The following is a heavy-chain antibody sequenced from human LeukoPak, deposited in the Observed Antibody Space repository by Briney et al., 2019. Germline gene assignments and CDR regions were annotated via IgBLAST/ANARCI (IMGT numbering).Heavy chain of an antibody. J-gene: IGHJ6*02. V-gene: IGHV4-59*12. Sequence: SETLSLTCTVSGASISSYYWSWIRQPPGKGLEWIGYMYYGGSTNYNPSLKSRVTMSVDTSKNQFSLKVTSVTAADTAVYYCSKFYGSGSYYDYYYYGMDVWGQGTTVTVSS. CDR1: GASISSYY. CDR3: SKFYGSGSYYDYYYYGMDV. D-gene: IGHD3-10*01. CDR2: MYYGGST.